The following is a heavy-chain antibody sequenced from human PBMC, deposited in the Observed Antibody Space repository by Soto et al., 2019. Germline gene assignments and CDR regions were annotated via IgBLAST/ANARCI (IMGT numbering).Heavy chain of an antibody. CDR3: APLESCSGGSCQYDAFAI. Sequence: EVQVLESGGGLVQPGGSLRLSCEGSGFTVSSHAMTWIRQAPGKGPEWVSTITADGGTYYADSVKGRFAMSRDTSESTLYLQMNSLGAEDTAAYYCAPLESCSGGSCQYDAFAIRGQGTMVTVSS. V-gene: IGHV3-23*01. D-gene: IGHD2-15*01. J-gene: IGHJ3*02. CDR1: GFTVSSHA. CDR2: ITADGGT.